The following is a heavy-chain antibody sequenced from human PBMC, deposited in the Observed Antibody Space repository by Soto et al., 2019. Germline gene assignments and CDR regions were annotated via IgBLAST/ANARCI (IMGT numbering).Heavy chain of an antibody. CDR2: TYYRSKWYA. V-gene: IGHV6-1*01. J-gene: IGHJ4*02. D-gene: IGHD6-13*01. Sequence: QVQLQQSGPGLVKPSQTLSLICAISGDSVSSNSAAWNWIRQSPSGGLEWLGRTYYRSKWYADYALAVRSRITIIPDTSKNQFSLHLNSVTPEDTAVYYCARCTSSRYLEYWGQGTLVTVSS. CDR3: ARCTSSRYLEY. CDR1: GDSVSSNSAA.